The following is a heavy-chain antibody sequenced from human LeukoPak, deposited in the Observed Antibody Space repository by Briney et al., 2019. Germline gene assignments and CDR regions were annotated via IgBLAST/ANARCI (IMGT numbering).Heavy chain of an antibody. D-gene: IGHD3-22*01. V-gene: IGHV3-48*03. J-gene: IGHJ5*02. Sequence: GGSLRLSCAASGFTFSSYEMNWVRQAPGKGLEWVSYISSSGSTIYYVDSVKGRFTISRDNAKNSLYLQMNSLRAEDTAVYYCARGVTMIGNWFDPWGQGTLVTVSS. CDR1: GFTFSSYE. CDR2: ISSSGSTI. CDR3: ARGVTMIGNWFDP.